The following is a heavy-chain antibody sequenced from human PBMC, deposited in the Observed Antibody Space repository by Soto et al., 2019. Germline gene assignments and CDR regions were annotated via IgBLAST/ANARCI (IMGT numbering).Heavy chain of an antibody. Sequence: QVQLVQSGPEVKKPGASVKVSCKTSGYTFTSYGISWVRQAPGQGLEWMGWISTYKGNTNYAQKFKGRVTITTDTSTSTAYMELRSPRSDDTAVYYCATRSPAFDYWGQGTLVTVSS. CDR2: ISTYKGNT. CDR3: ATRSPAFDY. J-gene: IGHJ4*02. CDR1: GYTFTSYG. V-gene: IGHV1-18*01.